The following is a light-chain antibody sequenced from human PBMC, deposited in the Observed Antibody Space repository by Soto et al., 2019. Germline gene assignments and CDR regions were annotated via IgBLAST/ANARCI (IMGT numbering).Light chain of an antibody. CDR1: TGAVTSGNY. CDR2: TTN. J-gene: IGLJ3*02. V-gene: IGLV7-43*01. Sequence: QTVVTQEPSLTVSPGGTVTLTCASSTGAVTSGNYPSWFQQKPGQAPRTLIYTTNDKHSWTPARFSGSLLGDKAALTLSGVPPADEAEYYCLLYYGSAQLVFGGGTKLTVL. CDR3: LLYYGSAQLV.